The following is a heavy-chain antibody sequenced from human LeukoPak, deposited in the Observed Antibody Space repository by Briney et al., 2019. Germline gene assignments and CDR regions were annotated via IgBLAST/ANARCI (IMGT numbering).Heavy chain of an antibody. CDR3: TRDKFDYYYFYYMDV. D-gene: IGHD3-10*01. CDR2: IYHGGTT. J-gene: IGHJ6*03. Sequence: SQTLSLTCTVSGGSISSGSYYWGWIRQSPGKGLERIGNIYHGGTTYYNPSLSSRVTISIDTSKNQFSLNLSAVTAADTALYYCTRDKFDYYYFYYMDVWGKGTTVTVSS. V-gene: IGHV4-39*07. CDR1: GGSISSGSYY.